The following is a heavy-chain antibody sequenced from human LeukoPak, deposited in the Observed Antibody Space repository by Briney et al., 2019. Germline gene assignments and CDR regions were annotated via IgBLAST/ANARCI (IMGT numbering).Heavy chain of an antibody. J-gene: IGHJ4*02. Sequence: GESLKISCKGSGYRFTSYWIGWVRQMPGKGLEWMGLIYPGDSDTKYSPSFQGQVTISADRSISTAYLQWSTLKASDTAMYYCARLYGSGTPYYFDYWGQGTLVTVSS. V-gene: IGHV5-51*01. D-gene: IGHD3-10*01. CDR1: GYRFTSYW. CDR2: IYPGDSDT. CDR3: ARLYGSGTPYYFDY.